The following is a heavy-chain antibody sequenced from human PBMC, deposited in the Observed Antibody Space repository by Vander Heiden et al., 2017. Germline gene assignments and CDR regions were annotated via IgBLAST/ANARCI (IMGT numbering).Heavy chain of an antibody. Sequence: EVQLVESGGGLVKPGGSLRLSCAASGFTFSSYSMNWVRQAPGKGLEWVSSISSSSSYIYYADSVKGRFTISRDNAKNSLYLQMNSLRAEDTAVYYCARDRASLSYYFDYWGQGTLVTVSS. D-gene: IGHD3-10*01. CDR2: ISSSSSYI. CDR3: ARDRASLSYYFDY. V-gene: IGHV3-21*01. J-gene: IGHJ4*02. CDR1: GFTFSSYS.